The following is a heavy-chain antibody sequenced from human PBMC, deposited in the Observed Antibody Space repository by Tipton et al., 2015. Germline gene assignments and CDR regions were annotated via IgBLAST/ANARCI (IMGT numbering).Heavy chain of an antibody. D-gene: IGHD3-22*01. CDR1: GGSLSDYY. CDR3: ARDSFGYYSFDS. V-gene: IGHV4-38-2*01. Sequence: TLSLTCAVYGGSLSDYYWVWIRQPPGKGLEWIGTISHSGSTYYTPSLKSRVTISADTSKNQFSLRLSSVTAADTAVYHCARDSFGYYSFDSWGPGTLVTVSS. CDR2: ISHSGST. J-gene: IGHJ4*02.